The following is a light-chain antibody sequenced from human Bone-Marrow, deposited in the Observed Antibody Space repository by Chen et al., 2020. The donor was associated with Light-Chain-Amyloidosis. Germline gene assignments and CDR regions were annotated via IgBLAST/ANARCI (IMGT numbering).Light chain of an antibody. V-gene: IGLV2-14*01. CDR3: SSYTITNTLA. J-gene: IGLJ1*01. CDR1: SSDVGGDNH. CDR2: EVT. Sequence: QSALTQPASVSGSPGQSITISCTGTSSDVGGDNHVSWYQQHTDKAPKLMIYEVTTRPSWVPDRFSGSKSDNTASLTISGLQTEDEADYFCSSYTITNTLAFGSGTRVTVL.